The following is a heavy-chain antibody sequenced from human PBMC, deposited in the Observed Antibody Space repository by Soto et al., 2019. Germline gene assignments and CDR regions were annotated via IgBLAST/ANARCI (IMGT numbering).Heavy chain of an antibody. CDR3: ARGRIAAAGTPYFDY. V-gene: IGHV1-2*04. CDR2: INPNSGGT. D-gene: IGHD6-13*01. J-gene: IGHJ4*02. CDR1: GYTITGYY. Sequence: ASVKVSCKASGYTITGYYMHWVRQAPGQGLEWMGWINPNSGGTNYAQKFQGWVTMTRDTSISTAYMELSRLRSDDTAVYYCARGRIAAAGTPYFDYWGQGTLVTVSS.